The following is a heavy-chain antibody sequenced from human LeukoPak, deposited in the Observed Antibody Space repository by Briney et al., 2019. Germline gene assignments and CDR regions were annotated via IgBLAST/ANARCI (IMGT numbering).Heavy chain of an antibody. Sequence: GSVRLSCAASGFIFSNYAIHWVRQAPGRGLEYVSGISSNGGSTYYANSVKGRFTISRDNSKNTLFLQMGSLRSEDMAVYYCARGDDSSGDHWGQGTLVTVSS. CDR1: GFIFSNYA. J-gene: IGHJ4*02. D-gene: IGHD3-16*01. V-gene: IGHV3-64*01. CDR3: ARGDDSSGDH. CDR2: ISSNGGST.